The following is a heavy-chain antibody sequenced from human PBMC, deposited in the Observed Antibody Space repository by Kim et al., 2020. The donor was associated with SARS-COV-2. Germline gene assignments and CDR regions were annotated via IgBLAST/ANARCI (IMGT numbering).Heavy chain of an antibody. D-gene: IGHD1-26*01. Sequence: YVDSVKGRFTTSRDNAKKSLYLQMSTLRVQDTAVYYCARARGVGASGFDNWGQGALVTVSS. V-gene: IGHV3-7*03. CDR3: ARARGVGASGFDN. J-gene: IGHJ4*02.